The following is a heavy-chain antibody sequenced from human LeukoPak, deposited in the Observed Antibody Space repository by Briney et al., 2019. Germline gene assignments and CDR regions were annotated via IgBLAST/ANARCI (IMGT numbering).Heavy chain of an antibody. D-gene: IGHD2/OR15-2a*01. CDR2: IYYSGDT. J-gene: IGHJ3*02. Sequence: LVNPTQTLTLTCTFSGFSLSTSGMCVSWIRQPPGKGLEWIGSIYYSGDTYYNPSLKSRVTTSVDTSKSQFSLRLSSVTAADTAVYYCVRHGNIVILPTTSKGFDIRGQGTMVTVSS. CDR1: GFSLSTSGMC. CDR3: VRHGNIVILPTTSKGFDI. V-gene: IGHV4-39*01.